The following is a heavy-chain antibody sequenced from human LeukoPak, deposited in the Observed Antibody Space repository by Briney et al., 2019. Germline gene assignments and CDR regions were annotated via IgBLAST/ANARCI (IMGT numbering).Heavy chain of an antibody. Sequence: PGGSLRLSCAASGFTFSSYWMHWVRQAPGKGLVWVSRIKSDGSSTSYADSVKGRFTISRDNAKNTLYLQMNSLRAEDTAVYYCARDPNIAAAGTFDYWGQGTLVTVSS. V-gene: IGHV3-74*01. CDR3: ARDPNIAAAGTFDY. J-gene: IGHJ4*02. CDR1: GFTFSSYW. CDR2: IKSDGSST. D-gene: IGHD6-13*01.